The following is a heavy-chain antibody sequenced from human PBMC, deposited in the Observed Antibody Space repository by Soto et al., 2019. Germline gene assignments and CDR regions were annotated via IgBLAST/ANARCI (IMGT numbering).Heavy chain of an antibody. D-gene: IGHD2-15*01. J-gene: IGHJ2*01. V-gene: IGHV4-39*01. Sequence: QLQLQESGPGLVKPSETLSLTCTVSGGSISSSNYYWGWIRQPPGKGLEWIGSIYYSGTTYYNPSLKRRVTISLDTSKNQFSLKLSSVTAADTAVYYCARPAQGYCSGNYCSFFWYFDLWGRGTLVTVSS. CDR1: GGSISSSNYY. CDR3: ARPAQGYCSGNYCSFFWYFDL. CDR2: IYYSGTT.